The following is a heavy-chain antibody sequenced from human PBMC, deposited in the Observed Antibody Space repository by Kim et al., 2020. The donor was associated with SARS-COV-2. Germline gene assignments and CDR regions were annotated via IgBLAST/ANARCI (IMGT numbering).Heavy chain of an antibody. V-gene: IGHV3-49*03. Sequence: GGSLRLSCTASGFTFGDYAMSWFRQAPGKGLEWVGFIRSKAYGGTTEYAASVKGRFTISRDDSKSIAYLQMNSLKTEDTAVYYCTRDSSSWYEKVEYWGQGTLVTVSS. CDR3: TRDSSSWYEKVEY. CDR2: IRSKAYGGTT. D-gene: IGHD6-13*01. CDR1: GFTFGDYA. J-gene: IGHJ4*02.